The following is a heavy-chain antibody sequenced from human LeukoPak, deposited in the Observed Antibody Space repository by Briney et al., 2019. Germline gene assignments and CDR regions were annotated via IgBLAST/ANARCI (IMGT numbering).Heavy chain of an antibody. CDR1: GGSISSYY. CDR3: ARSVGYCSSASCYVNWFDP. V-gene: IGHV4-4*07. D-gene: IGHD2-2*01. CDR2: IYASGGT. Sequence: PSETLSLTCTVSGGSISSYYWSWIRQPAGKGLEWIGRIYASGGTNYNPSLKSRLTISVDKSKNQFSLRLSSVTAADTAGYYCARSVGYCSSASCYVNWFDPWGQGTLVTVSS. J-gene: IGHJ5*02.